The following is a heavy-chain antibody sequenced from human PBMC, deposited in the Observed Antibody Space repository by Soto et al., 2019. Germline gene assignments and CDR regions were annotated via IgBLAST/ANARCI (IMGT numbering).Heavy chain of an antibody. D-gene: IGHD5-12*01. Sequence: ASVKVSCKASGYTFTSYDINWGRQATGQGLEGMGWMNPNSGNTGYAQKFQGRVTMTRNTSISTAYMELSSLRSEDTAVYYCARTRIAATIRAQYNWFDPWGQGTLVTVSS. CDR1: GYTFTSYD. CDR2: MNPNSGNT. J-gene: IGHJ5*02. CDR3: ARTRIAATIRAQYNWFDP. V-gene: IGHV1-8*01.